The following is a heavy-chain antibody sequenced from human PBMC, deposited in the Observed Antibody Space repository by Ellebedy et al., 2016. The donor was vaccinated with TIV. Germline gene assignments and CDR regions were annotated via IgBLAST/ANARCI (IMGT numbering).Heavy chain of an antibody. V-gene: IGHV3-11*06. CDR3: VRRVAGKASFDY. CDR1: GFTFSDYY. Sequence: PGGSLRLSCATSGFTFSDYYMNWIRQAPGKGLEWVSYLSTSGSDTNYADSVKGRFTISRDNAKNSLYLQMNSLRAEDTAVYYCVRRVAGKASFDYWGQGTLVTVSS. CDR2: LSTSGSDT. D-gene: IGHD6-19*01. J-gene: IGHJ4*02.